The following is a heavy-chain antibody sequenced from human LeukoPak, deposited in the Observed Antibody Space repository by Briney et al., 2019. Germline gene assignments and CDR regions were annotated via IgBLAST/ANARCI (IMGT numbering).Heavy chain of an antibody. D-gene: IGHD1-26*01. Sequence: GGSLTLSCAASGFTFSNYWMSWVRQAPEKGLEWVANIKEDGSVKYYVDSVKGRFTISRDNAKNSLYLHMNSLRVEDRAVYYCARGSGWLDPWGQGTLVTVFS. CDR1: GFTFSNYW. V-gene: IGHV3-7*05. J-gene: IGHJ5*02. CDR2: IKEDGSVK. CDR3: ARGSGWLDP.